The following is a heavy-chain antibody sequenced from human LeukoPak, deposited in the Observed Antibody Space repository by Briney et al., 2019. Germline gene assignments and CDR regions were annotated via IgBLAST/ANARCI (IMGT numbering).Heavy chain of an antibody. V-gene: IGHV1-2*02. J-gene: IGHJ4*02. CDR1: GYTFTGYY. Sequence: ASVKVSCKASGYTFTGYYMHWVRQAPGQGLEWMGWINPNSGGTNYAQKFQGRVTMTRDTSISTAYMELSRLRSDDTAVHYCARDLHRYSSYYFDYWGQGTLVTVSS. CDR3: ARDLHRYSSYYFDY. CDR2: INPNSGGT. D-gene: IGHD5-18*01.